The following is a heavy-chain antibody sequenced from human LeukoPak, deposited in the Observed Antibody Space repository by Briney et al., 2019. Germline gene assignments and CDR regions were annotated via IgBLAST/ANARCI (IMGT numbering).Heavy chain of an antibody. Sequence: SGPTLVKPTQPLTLTCTFSGFSLSTSGVGVGWIRQPPEKALEWLALIYWDDDNRYSPSLKSRLTITKDTSKNRVVLTMTNMDPVDTATYYCAHSPRGYSYGYGWYYFDYWGQGTLVTVSS. CDR2: IYWDDDN. CDR3: AHSPRGYSYGYGWYYFDY. CDR1: GFSLSTSGVG. V-gene: IGHV2-5*02. D-gene: IGHD5-18*01. J-gene: IGHJ4*02.